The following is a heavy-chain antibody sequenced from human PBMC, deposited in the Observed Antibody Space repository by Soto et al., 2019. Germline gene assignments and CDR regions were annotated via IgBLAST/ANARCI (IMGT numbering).Heavy chain of an antibody. V-gene: IGHV4-34*01. CDR2: INHSGST. J-gene: IGHJ4*02. Sequence: QVQLLQWGAGLLKPSETLSLTCAVYGGSFSGYYWSWIRQPPGKGLEWLGEINHSGSTNYNPSLKRRVTISLDTPKAQFPVRLRSVTGSDTAVYCWARCRGGSTRDYWGQGTLVTVSS. CDR1: GGSFSGYY. D-gene: IGHD3-16*01. CDR3: ARCRGGSTRDY.